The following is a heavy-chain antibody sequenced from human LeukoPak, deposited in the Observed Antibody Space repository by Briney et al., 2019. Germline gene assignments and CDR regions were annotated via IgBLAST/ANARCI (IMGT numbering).Heavy chain of an antibody. V-gene: IGHV4-39*01. CDR3: ATRPAGPRQDHDY. D-gene: IGHD2-2*01. J-gene: IGHJ4*02. CDR2: IYYSGST. CDR1: GGSISSSSYY. Sequence: PSETLSLTCTVSGGSISSSSYYWGWIRQPPGKGLEWIGSIYYSGSTYYNPSLKSRVTISVDTSKNQFSLKLSSVTAADTAVYYCATRPAGPRQDHDYWGQETLVTVSS.